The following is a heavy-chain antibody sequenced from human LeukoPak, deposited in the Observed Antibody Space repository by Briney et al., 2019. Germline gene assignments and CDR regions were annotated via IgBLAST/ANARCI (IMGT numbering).Heavy chain of an antibody. J-gene: IGHJ6*02. CDR3: ARDLMDYDVSTGLHHYYMDV. D-gene: IGHD3-9*01. V-gene: IGHV3-30*02. CDR1: GFTFSSYG. Sequence: GGSLRLSCAASGFTFSSYGMHWVRQAPGKGLEWVAFIRYDGSNKYYADSVKGRFTISRDNSKNTLYLQMNSLRAEDTAVYYCARDLMDYDVSTGLHHYYMDVWGQGTTVTVSS. CDR2: IRYDGSNK.